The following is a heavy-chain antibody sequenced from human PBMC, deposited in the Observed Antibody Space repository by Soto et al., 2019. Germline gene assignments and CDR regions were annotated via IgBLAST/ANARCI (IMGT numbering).Heavy chain of an antibody. CDR1: GFTFSNAW. Sequence: GGSLRLSCAASGFTFSNAWINWVRQAPGKGLEWVGRIKSKIDGGTTDFAAPVKGRFAISRDDSKNIVYMQMNSLKIEDSGMYSCGTGSDGNMTVVWFDNWGHGTLVTVSS. V-gene: IGHV3-15*07. J-gene: IGHJ4*01. CDR3: GTGSDGNMTVVWFDN. CDR2: IKSKIDGGTT. D-gene: IGHD2-15*01.